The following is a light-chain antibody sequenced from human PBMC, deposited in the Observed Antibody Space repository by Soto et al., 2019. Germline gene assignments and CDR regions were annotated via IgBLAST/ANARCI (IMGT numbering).Light chain of an antibody. J-gene: IGKJ3*01. CDR3: QQRSNWPPMFT. V-gene: IGKV3-11*01. CDR1: KSVSSY. CDR2: DAS. Sequence: EIVLTQSPATLSLSPGERATLSCRASKSVSSYLARYKQKPGQAPRLLIYDASNRATGIPARFSGSGSGTDFTLTISSLEPEDFAVYYCQQRSNWPPMFTFGPGTKVDIK.